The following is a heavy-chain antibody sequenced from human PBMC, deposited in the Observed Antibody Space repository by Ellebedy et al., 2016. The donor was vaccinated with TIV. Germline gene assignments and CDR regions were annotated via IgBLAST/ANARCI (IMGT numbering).Heavy chain of an antibody. CDR1: GFIFSDFN. CDR2: TSSDGTNK. V-gene: IGHV3-30-3*01. J-gene: IGHJ4*02. D-gene: IGHD3-10*01. CDR3: ARDGEFAPGGVDS. Sequence: PGGSLRLSCAASGFIFSDFNMHWFRQAPGKGLEWVARTSSDGTNKYYVDSVQGRSTISKYNSKNILHLQMNRLRSDDTAVYYCARDGEFAPGGVDSWGQGTLVIGSS.